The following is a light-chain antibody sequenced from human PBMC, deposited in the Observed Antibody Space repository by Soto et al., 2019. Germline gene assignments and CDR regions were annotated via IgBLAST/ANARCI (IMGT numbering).Light chain of an antibody. CDR3: QQLLSYPIT. V-gene: IGKV3-20*01. J-gene: IGKJ5*01. CDR2: GAS. CDR1: QSVSSSY. Sequence: EIVLTQSPGTLSWSPGEIATLSSRGSQSVSSSYLAWYQQKPGQAPRLLIYGASSRATGIPDRFSGSGSGTDFTLTISRLEPEDFAVYYCQQLLSYPITFGPGTRLEI.